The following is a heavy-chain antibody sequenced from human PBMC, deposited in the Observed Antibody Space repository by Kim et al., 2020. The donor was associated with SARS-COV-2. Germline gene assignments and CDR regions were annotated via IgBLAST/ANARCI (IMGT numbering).Heavy chain of an antibody. Sequence: GGSLRLSCAASGFTFSSYAMSWVRQAPGKGLEWVSVIYSGGSSTYYADSVKGRFTISRDNSKNTLYLQMNSLRAEDTAVYYCAKDSGDAGGSYLEWWGYYYYGMDVWGQGTTVTVSS. D-gene: IGHD1-26*01. CDR2: IYSGGSST. CDR3: AKDSGDAGGSYLEWWGYYYYGMDV. V-gene: IGHV3-23*03. J-gene: IGHJ6*02. CDR1: GFTFSSYA.